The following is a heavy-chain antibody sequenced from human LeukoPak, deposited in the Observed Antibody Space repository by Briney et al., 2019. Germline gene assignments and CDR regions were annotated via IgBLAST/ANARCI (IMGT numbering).Heavy chain of an antibody. CDR2: THNDGSA. CDR1: GFTVRSHY. Sequence: GGSLSLSCAPSGFTVRSHYMGWVRQAPGKGLEWVSLTHNDGSAYYAHSVQRRFIISRDNSENSLYLQMNTLRAEDTAVYYCATRENGIGAAFDIWGQGTMVTVSS. V-gene: IGHV3-53*01. CDR3: ATRENGIGAAFDI. D-gene: IGHD3-16*01. J-gene: IGHJ3*02.